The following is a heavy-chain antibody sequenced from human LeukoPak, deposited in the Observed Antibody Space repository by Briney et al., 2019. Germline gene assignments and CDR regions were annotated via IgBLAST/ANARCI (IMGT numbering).Heavy chain of an antibody. CDR2: ISSSGSTI. Sequence: GGSLRLSCAASGFTFGDYYMSWIRQAPGKGLEWVSYISSSGSTIYYADSVEGRFTISRDNAKNSLYLQMNSLRAEDTAVYYCARDARAGTEYYGMDVWGQGTTVTVSS. CDR3: ARDARAGTEYYGMDV. V-gene: IGHV3-11*01. J-gene: IGHJ6*02. D-gene: IGHD6-13*01. CDR1: GFTFGDYY.